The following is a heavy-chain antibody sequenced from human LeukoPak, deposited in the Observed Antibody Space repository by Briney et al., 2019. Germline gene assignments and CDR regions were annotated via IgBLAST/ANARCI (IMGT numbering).Heavy chain of an antibody. CDR2: IYYSGST. Sequence: SETLSLTCAVSAYSIGSGYYWGWIRQPPGKGLEWIGSIYYSGSTYYNPSLKSRVTISVDTSKNQFSLKLSSVTAADTAVYYCARLNYYDTTGIWGQGTMVTVSS. J-gene: IGHJ3*02. CDR1: AYSIGSGYY. V-gene: IGHV4-38-2*01. D-gene: IGHD3-22*01. CDR3: ARLNYYDTTGI.